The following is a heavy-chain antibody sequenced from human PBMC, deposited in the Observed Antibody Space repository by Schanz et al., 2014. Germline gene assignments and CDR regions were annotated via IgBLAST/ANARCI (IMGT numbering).Heavy chain of an antibody. CDR1: GYTFISYG. J-gene: IGHJ4*02. CDR3: AGAFDSSGYYFDY. D-gene: IGHD3-22*01. V-gene: IGHV1-18*01. CDR2: ISGSNGNT. Sequence: QVPLVQSGAEVRKPGASVKVSCKASGYTFISYGISWVRQAPGQGLEWLGWISGSNGNTNYTQKFQGRVTMTIDPYTSTAYMELRSLRSDDTAVYYCAGAFDSSGYYFDYWGQGTLVTVSS.